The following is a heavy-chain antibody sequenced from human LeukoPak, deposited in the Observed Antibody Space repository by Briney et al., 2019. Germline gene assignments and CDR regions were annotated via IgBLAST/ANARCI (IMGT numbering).Heavy chain of an antibody. CDR2: INSDGSST. V-gene: IGHV3-74*01. CDR3: ARRTQLWYDYYYYYYMDV. Sequence: GGSLRLSCAASGFTFSSYWMHWVRQAPGKGLVWVSRINSDGSSTSYADSVKGRFTISRDNAKNTLYLQMNSLRAEDTAVYYCARRTQLWYDYYYYYYMDVWGKGTTVTVSS. J-gene: IGHJ6*03. CDR1: GFTFSSYW. D-gene: IGHD5-18*01.